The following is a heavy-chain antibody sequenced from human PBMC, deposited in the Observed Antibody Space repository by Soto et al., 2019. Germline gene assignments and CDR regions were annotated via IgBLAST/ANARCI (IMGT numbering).Heavy chain of an antibody. V-gene: IGHV3-30*18. Sequence: GGSLRLSCAASGFTFSSYGMHWVRQAPGKGLEWVAVISYDGSNKYYADSVKGRFTISRDNSKNTLYLQMNSLRAEDTAVYYCANYENWNPGHYCGQGTLLTVSS. CDR2: ISYDGSNK. J-gene: IGHJ4*02. D-gene: IGHD1-1*01. CDR3: ANYENWNPGHY. CDR1: GFTFSSYG.